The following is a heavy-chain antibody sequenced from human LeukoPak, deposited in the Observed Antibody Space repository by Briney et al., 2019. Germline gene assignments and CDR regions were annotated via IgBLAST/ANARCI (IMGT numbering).Heavy chain of an antibody. J-gene: IGHJ4*02. CDR2: IYYSGST. D-gene: IGHD1-26*01. CDR1: GGSISSYY. Sequence: RASETLSLTCTVSGGSISSYYWSWIRQPPGEGLEWIGYIYYSGSTNYNPSLKSRVTISVDTSKNQFSLKLSSVTAADTAVYYCARSLVGAPPYFDYWGQGTLVTVSS. CDR3: ARSLVGAPPYFDY. V-gene: IGHV4-59*08.